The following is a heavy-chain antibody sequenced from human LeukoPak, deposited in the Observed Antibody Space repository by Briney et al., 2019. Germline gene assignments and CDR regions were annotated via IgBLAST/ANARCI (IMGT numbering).Heavy chain of an antibody. Sequence: QPGGSLRLSCAVSGFTFSSYSMNWVRQAPGKGLEWVSAISGSGGSTYYADSVKGRFTISRDNSKNTLYLQMNSLRAEDTAVYYCAKDLRHSGWYNFDAFDIWGQGTMVTVSS. J-gene: IGHJ3*02. CDR1: GFTFSSYS. CDR3: AKDLRHSGWYNFDAFDI. D-gene: IGHD6-19*01. V-gene: IGHV3-23*01. CDR2: ISGSGGST.